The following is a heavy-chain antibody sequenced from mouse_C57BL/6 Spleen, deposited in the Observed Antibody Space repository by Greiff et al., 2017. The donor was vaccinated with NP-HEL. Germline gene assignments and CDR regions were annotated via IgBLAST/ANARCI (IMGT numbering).Heavy chain of an antibody. CDR1: GYTFTDYE. CDR3: TRSYGNFYYYAMDY. Sequence: QVQLQQSGAELVRPGASVTLSCKASGYTFTDYEMHWVKQTPVHGLEWIGAIDPETGGTAYNQKFKGKAILTADKSSSTAYMELRGLTSKDSAVYYCTRSYGNFYYYAMDYWGQGTSVTVSS. D-gene: IGHD2-1*01. J-gene: IGHJ4*01. CDR2: IDPETGGT. V-gene: IGHV1-15*01.